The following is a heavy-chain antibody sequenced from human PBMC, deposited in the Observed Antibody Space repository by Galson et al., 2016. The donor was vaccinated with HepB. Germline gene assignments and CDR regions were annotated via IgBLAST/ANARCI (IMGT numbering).Heavy chain of an antibody. J-gene: IGHJ6*02. CDR1: GYTFTGHY. D-gene: IGHD2-2*01. V-gene: IGHV1-2*07. Sequence: SVKVSCKASGYTFTGHYMHWVRQAPGQGLEWMGWINPNGGGTNYAHNFQGRVTMTRDKSLSTAYMELSRLRSDDTAVYYCARDANFNVVSAEILDGMDGWGQGTLVTVSS. CDR2: INPNGGGT. CDR3: ARDANFNVVSAEILDGMDG.